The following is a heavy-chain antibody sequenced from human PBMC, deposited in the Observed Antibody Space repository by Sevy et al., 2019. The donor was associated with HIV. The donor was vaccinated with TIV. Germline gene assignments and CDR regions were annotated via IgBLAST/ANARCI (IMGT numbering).Heavy chain of an antibody. V-gene: IGHV5-51*01. D-gene: IGHD2-15*01. CDR3: ATLAGNCNTTHCSSHGYFDN. CDR1: GYTFTRYW. J-gene: IGHJ4*02. Sequence: GESLKISWQASGYTFTRYWIGWVRQLPGKGLEWMGIIYPGDSHTLYSPSFQGQVTISADKSITTAYLQWNSLTASDTAMFYCATLAGNCNTTHCSSHGYFDNWGQGTLVTVSS. CDR2: IYPGDSHT.